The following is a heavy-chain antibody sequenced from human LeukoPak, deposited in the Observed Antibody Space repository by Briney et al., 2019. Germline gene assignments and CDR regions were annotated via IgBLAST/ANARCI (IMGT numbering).Heavy chain of an antibody. CDR1: GFTFSSYA. CDR2: ISYDGSNK. J-gene: IGHJ4*02. Sequence: GRSLRLSCAASGFTFSSYAMHWVRQAPGKGLEWVSVISYDGSNKYYADSVKGRFTISRDNSKNTLYLKMNSLRAETTAEYYCPRDSDCSSTSCYSFQIDYWGQGTLVTVSS. CDR3: PRDSDCSSTSCYSFQIDY. V-gene: IGHV3-30-3*01. D-gene: IGHD2-2*01.